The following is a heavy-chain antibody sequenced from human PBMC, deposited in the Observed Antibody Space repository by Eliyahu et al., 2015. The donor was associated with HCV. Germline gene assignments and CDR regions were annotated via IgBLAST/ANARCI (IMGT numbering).Heavy chain of an antibody. V-gene: IGHV4-59*02. J-gene: IGHJ4*02. Sequence: QVQLRESGPGLVKPSETLSLTCTVSGGSVSTYYWSWIRQPPGKGLEWIGYIYYSGSTNYNPSLKSRVTISVDTSKNEFSLRLSSVTAADTAVYYCARDGGSWQFDQWGQGTLVSVSS. CDR3: ARDGGSWQFDQ. CDR2: IYYSGST. D-gene: IGHD2-15*01. CDR1: GGSVSTYY.